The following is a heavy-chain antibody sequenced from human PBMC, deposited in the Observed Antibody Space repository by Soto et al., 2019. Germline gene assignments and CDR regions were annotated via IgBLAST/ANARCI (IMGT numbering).Heavy chain of an antibody. Sequence: QVHLVQSGAEVKKPGSSVKVSCKTSGGSFNNYAVSWVRQAPGQGLAWMGGIIPNFDTPNYAQKFQDRVTIIADESTSTFDMELMSLSSNDTAVYYCAVAMVREILIFESSGMHVWGQGTTVIVSS. CDR1: GGSFNNYA. CDR3: AVAMVREILIFESSGMHV. J-gene: IGHJ6*02. CDR2: IIPNFDTP. D-gene: IGHD3-10*01. V-gene: IGHV1-69*01.